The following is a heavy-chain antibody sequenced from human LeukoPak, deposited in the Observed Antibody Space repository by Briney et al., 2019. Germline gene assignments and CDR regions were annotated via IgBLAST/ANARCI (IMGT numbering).Heavy chain of an antibody. CDR1: GGSISSYY. D-gene: IGHD3-9*01. J-gene: IGHJ3*02. CDR3: ARVGRYDILTGPRSNAFDI. CDR2: IYYSGST. Sequence: SETLSLTCTASGGSISSYYWSWIRQPPGKGLEWIGYIYYSGSTNYNPSLKSRVTISVDTSKNQFSLKLSSVTAADTAVYYCARVGRYDILTGPRSNAFDIWGQGTMVTVSS. V-gene: IGHV4-59*01.